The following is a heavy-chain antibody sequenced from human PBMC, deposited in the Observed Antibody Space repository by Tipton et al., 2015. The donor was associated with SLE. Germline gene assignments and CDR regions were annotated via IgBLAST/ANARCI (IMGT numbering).Heavy chain of an antibody. Sequence: TLSLTCTVSGGSITSKNYFWNWIRQPAGKTLEWIGRIYAWGYTDYNPSLKSRVAMSLDTSRNQISLTLSSVTAADTAVYYCTRRFAGSASDIWGQGTMVTVSS. CDR1: GGSITSKNYF. J-gene: IGHJ3*02. V-gene: IGHV4-61*02. CDR2: IYAWGYT. CDR3: TRRFAGSASDI.